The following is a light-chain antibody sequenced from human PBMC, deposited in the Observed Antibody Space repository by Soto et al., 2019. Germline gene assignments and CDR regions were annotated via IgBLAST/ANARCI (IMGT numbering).Light chain of an antibody. CDR1: QTVSVS. J-gene: IGKJ1*01. CDR3: QQYDKYST. Sequence: IQMTQSPSTLSASVGDTVTITCRASQTVSVSLAWYQQKPGKAPNLLIYDASNLQEGVPSRFSGSGSGTVIPLTVTRLQPDDFTSYCCQQYDKYSTFGQGTKVEVK. V-gene: IGKV1-5*01. CDR2: DAS.